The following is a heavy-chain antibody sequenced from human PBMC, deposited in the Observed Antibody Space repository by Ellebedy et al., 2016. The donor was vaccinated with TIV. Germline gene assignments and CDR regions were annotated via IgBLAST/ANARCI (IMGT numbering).Heavy chain of an antibody. D-gene: IGHD1-20*01. CDR3: ARIRGVTGQYGMDV. CDR2: IHSCGSA. Sequence: GESLKISCAASEFSVRTYYMTWVRQAPGKGLEWVSVIHSCGSAYYADSVRGRFTISRDNSKNAIYLQMNSLRTEDTAVFYSARIRGVTGQYGMDVWGQGTTVTVSS. CDR1: EFSVRTYY. V-gene: IGHV3-66*01. J-gene: IGHJ6*02.